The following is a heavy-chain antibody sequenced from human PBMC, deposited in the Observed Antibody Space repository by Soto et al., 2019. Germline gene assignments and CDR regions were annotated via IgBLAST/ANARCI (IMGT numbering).Heavy chain of an antibody. V-gene: IGHV4-30-4*01. D-gene: IGHD2-15*01. J-gene: IGHJ5*01. Sequence: QVHLLESGPGLVKPSQTLSLTCSVSGDSISTVDYFWAWIRQPPGQALEYIGYIYKSTTTYYNPSFKSRVAISLDTSKSQFSLNVSSVIAADTAVYFCARGRYCLTGRCFPNWFDSWGQGTLVTVSS. CDR1: GDSISTVDYF. CDR2: IYKSTTT. CDR3: ARGRYCLTGRCFPNWFDS.